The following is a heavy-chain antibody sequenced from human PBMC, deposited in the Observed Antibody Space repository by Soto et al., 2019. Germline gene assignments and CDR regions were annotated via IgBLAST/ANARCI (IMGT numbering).Heavy chain of an antibody. D-gene: IGHD2-15*01. CDR3: STGGYYFDY. V-gene: IGHV3-15*07. CDR2: IKSKYDGGTT. J-gene: IGHJ4*02. Sequence: SVSNAWMNWVRPAPGKGLEWVGRIKSKYDGGTTDYAAPVKGRFTISREDSKITVYLQMNSLEIEDTAVYYCSTGGYYFDYWGQGTVVTVSS. CDR1: SVSNAW.